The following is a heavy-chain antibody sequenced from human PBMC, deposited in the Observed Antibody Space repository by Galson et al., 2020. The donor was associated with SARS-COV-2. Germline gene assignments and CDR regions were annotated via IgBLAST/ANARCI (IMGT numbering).Heavy chain of an antibody. CDR1: GFTFDDYA. V-gene: IGHV3-9*01. Sequence: GGSLRLSCAASGFTFDDYAMHWVRQAPGKGLEWVSGISWNSGSIGYAYSVKGRFTISRDNAKNSLYLQMNSLRAEDTALYYCAKAVYSSSCYYFDYWGQGTLVTVSS. CDR2: ISWNSGSI. D-gene: IGHD6-13*01. J-gene: IGHJ4*02. CDR3: AKAVYSSSCYYFDY.